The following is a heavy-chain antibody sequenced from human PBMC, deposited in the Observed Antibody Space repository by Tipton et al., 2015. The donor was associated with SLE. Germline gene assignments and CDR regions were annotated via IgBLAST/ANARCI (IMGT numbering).Heavy chain of an antibody. V-gene: IGHV1-18*01. J-gene: IGHJ6*02. CDR1: GYTFTSYI. Sequence: QSGAEVKKSGASVKVSCKASGYTFTSYILTWVRQAPGQGLEWMGWISPYTGNTNYAQNLRGRVTVTADTSTTTAYMELTSLRSDDTAVYYCARGGASRLYYGMDVWGQGTTVTVSS. CDR3: ARGGASRLYYGMDV. CDR2: ISPYTGNT. D-gene: IGHD1-26*01.